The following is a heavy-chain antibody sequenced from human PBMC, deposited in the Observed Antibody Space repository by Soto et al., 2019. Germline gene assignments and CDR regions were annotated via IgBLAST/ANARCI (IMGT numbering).Heavy chain of an antibody. Sequence: GGSLRLSCAASGFTFSNAWMNWVRQAPGKGLEWVGRIKSKTDGGTTDYAAPVKGRFTISRDDSKNTLYLQMNSLKTEDTAVYYCTTDVVSMYYDFWKDAFDIWGQGTMVTVSS. J-gene: IGHJ3*02. CDR1: GFTFSNAW. D-gene: IGHD3-3*01. V-gene: IGHV3-15*07. CDR3: TTDVVSMYYDFWKDAFDI. CDR2: IKSKTDGGTT.